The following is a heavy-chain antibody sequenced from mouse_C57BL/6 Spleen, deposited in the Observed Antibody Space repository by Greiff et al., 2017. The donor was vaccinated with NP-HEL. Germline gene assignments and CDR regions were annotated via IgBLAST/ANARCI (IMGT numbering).Heavy chain of an antibody. V-gene: IGHV1-52*01. Sequence: QVQLKQPGAELVRPGSSVKLSCKASGYTFTSYWMHWVKQRPIQGLEWIGNIDPSDSETHYNQKFKDKATLTVDKSSSTAYMQLSSLTSEDSAVYYCASGDYDVAYWGQGTLVTVSA. CDR2: IDPSDSET. CDR1: GYTFTSYW. D-gene: IGHD2-4*01. CDR3: ASGDYDVAY. J-gene: IGHJ3*01.